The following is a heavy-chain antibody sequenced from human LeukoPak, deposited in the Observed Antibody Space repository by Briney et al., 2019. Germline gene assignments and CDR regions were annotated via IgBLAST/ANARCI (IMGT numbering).Heavy chain of an antibody. CDR2: ISSSSSYT. CDR1: GFTFSDYY. CDR3: ARDVAVAGHRAFDI. J-gene: IGHJ3*02. Sequence: GGSLRLSCAASGFTFSDYYMSWIRQAPGKGLEWVSYISSSSSYTNYADSVKGRFTISRDNAENSLYLQMNSLRAEDTAVYYCARDVAVAGHRAFDIWGQGTMVTVSS. V-gene: IGHV3-11*05. D-gene: IGHD6-19*01.